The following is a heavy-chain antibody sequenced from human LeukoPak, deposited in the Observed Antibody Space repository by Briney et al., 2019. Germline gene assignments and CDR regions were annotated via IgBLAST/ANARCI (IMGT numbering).Heavy chain of an antibody. CDR2: MNPNSGNT. D-gene: IGHD6-19*01. Sequence: ASVKVSCKASGYTFISFDINWVRQATGQGLEWMGWMNPNSGNTGYVQKFQGRVTMTRNTSISTAYMELSGLRSEDTAVYYCARGYSSGTYYFDYWGQGTLVTVSS. CDR1: GYTFISFD. J-gene: IGHJ4*02. V-gene: IGHV1-8*01. CDR3: ARGYSSGTYYFDY.